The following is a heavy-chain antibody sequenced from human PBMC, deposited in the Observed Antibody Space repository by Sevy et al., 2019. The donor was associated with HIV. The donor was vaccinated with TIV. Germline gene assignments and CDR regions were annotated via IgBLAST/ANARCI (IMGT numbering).Heavy chain of an antibody. J-gene: IGHJ4*02. CDR1: GFTFGSYW. CDR2: IKEDGSGR. D-gene: IGHD6-6*01. CDR3: ARLYSSSSGRGLDN. V-gene: IGHV3-7*01. Sequence: GGYLRLSCAASGFTFGSYWMTWVRQAPGKGLEWVANIKEDGSGRLYVDSVRGRFTVSRDNAKKTLYLQMNNLRGEDTAVIYCARLYSSSSGRGLDNWGQGALVTVSS.